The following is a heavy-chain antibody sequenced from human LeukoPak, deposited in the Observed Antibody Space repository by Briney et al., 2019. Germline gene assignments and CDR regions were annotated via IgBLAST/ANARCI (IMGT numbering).Heavy chain of an antibody. V-gene: IGHV3-48*02. Sequence: QPGGSLRLSCAASGFTFSSYSMNWVRQAPGKGLEWVSYISGSSRVIYYADSVKGRFTISRDNSKNSLYLQMNSLRDEDTAVYYCERDFDTSGYSFDYWGQGTLVTVSS. D-gene: IGHD3-22*01. J-gene: IGHJ4*02. CDR2: ISGSSRVI. CDR3: ERDFDTSGYSFDY. CDR1: GFTFSSYS.